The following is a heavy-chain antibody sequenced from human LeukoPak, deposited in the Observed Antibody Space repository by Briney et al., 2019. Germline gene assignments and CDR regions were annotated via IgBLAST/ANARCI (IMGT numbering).Heavy chain of an antibody. D-gene: IGHD3-10*01. CDR3: ARHKYYGSGDYYYYGMDV. V-gene: IGHV4-59*01. J-gene: IGHJ6*02. CDR1: GGSISSYY. Sequence: SEPLSLTCTLSGGSISSYYWSWIRQPPGKGLEWIGYIYYSGSTNYNPSLKSRVTISVDTSKNQFSLKLSSVTAADTAVYYCARHKYYGSGDYYYYGMDVWGQGTTVTVSS. CDR2: IYYSGST.